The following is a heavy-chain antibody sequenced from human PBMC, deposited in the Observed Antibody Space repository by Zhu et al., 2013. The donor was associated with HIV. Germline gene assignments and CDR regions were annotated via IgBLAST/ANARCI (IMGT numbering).Heavy chain of an antibody. D-gene: IGHD3-16*01. CDR1: GGTFSSYA. CDR2: IIPIFGTA. CDR3: GAEIRPRMGFXY. V-gene: IGHV1-69*06. Sequence: VQLVQSGAEVKKPGSSVKVSCKASGGTFSSYAISWVRQAPGQGLEWMGGIIPIFGTANYAQKFQGRVTITADKSTSTAYMELSSLRSEDTAVYYCGAEIRPRMGFXYWGPGNPGHRSPQ. J-gene: IGHJ4*02.